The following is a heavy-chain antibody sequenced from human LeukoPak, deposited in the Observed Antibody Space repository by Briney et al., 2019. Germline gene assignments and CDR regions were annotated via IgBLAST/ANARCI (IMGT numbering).Heavy chain of an antibody. CDR1: GFTFSNYE. D-gene: IGHD3-22*01. Sequence: PGGSLRLSCAASGFTFSNYEMNWVRQAPGKGLERVSYISSSGSTIYYADSVKGRFTISRDNAKNSLYLQMNSLRAEDTAVYYCAGFSSGYNYWGQGTLVTVSS. J-gene: IGHJ4*02. CDR2: ISSSGSTI. V-gene: IGHV3-48*03. CDR3: AGFSSGYNY.